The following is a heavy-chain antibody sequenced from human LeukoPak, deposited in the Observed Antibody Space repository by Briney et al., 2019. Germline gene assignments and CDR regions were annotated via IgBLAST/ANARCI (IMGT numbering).Heavy chain of an antibody. Sequence: PGGSLRLSCAASGLTFSNDWMSWVRQAPGKGLEWVANIEGDGSAKYYADSVKGRFTISRDNAKNSLYLQMNSLRAEDTAVYYCASSGWYGVDYWGQGTLVTVSS. V-gene: IGHV3-7*01. J-gene: IGHJ4*02. CDR1: GLTFSNDW. CDR2: IEGDGSAK. CDR3: ASSGWYGVDY. D-gene: IGHD6-19*01.